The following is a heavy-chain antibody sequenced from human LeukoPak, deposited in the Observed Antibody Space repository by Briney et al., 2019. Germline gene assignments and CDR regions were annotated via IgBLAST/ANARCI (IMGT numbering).Heavy chain of an antibody. CDR1: GGTFSSYA. V-gene: IGHV1-69*05. CDR3: ARQFYGSGSFSEYFQH. CDR2: IIPIFGTA. D-gene: IGHD3-10*01. J-gene: IGHJ1*01. Sequence: SVKVSCKASGGTFSSYAISWVRQAPGQGLEWMGRIIPIFGTANYAQKFQGRVTITTDESTSTAYMELSSLRSEDTALYYCARQFYGSGSFSEYFQHWGQGTLVTVSS.